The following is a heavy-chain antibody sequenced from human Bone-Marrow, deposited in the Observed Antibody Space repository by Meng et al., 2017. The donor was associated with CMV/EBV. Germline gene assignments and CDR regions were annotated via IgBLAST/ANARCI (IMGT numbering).Heavy chain of an antibody. Sequence: GGSLRLSCAASGFTFSSYAMSWVRQAPGKGLEWVSAISGSGGSTYYADSVKGRFTISRDNSKNTLYLQMNSLRAEDTAVYYCARDPVGGAWIHDAFDIWGQGTVVTVSS. J-gene: IGHJ3*02. CDR2: ISGSGGST. CDR1: GFTFSSYA. CDR3: ARDPVGGAWIHDAFDI. V-gene: IGHV3-23*01. D-gene: IGHD3-16*01.